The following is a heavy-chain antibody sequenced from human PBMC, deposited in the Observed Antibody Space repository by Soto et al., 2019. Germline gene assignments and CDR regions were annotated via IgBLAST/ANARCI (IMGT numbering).Heavy chain of an antibody. V-gene: IGHV3-74*01. CDR1: GIDLSIYW. CDR2: INSDSTTI. J-gene: IGHJ4*02. D-gene: IGHD2-15*01. Sequence: EAQLVESGGGLVQPGGSLRLSCTGSGIDLSIYWMHWVRQAPGKGLVWVSRINSDSTTISYADSVKGRFTISRDNAENTLFLHTNSLSVEDTGVYYCTKDTFGGRDSWGQGTLVTVSS. CDR3: TKDTFGGRDS.